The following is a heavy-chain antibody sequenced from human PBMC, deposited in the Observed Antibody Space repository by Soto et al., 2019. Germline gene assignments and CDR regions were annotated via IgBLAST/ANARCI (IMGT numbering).Heavy chain of an antibody. V-gene: IGHV4-59*01. CDR2: IYYSGST. CDR1: GGSISSYY. D-gene: IGHD4-17*01. Sequence: SEDLSLTCTVSGGSISSYYWSWIRQPPGKGLEWIGYIYYSGSTSYNPSLKSRVTISVDTSKNQFSLKLSSVTAADTAVYYCARGHPTGYFDYWGQGTLVTVSS. CDR3: ARGHPTGYFDY. J-gene: IGHJ4*02.